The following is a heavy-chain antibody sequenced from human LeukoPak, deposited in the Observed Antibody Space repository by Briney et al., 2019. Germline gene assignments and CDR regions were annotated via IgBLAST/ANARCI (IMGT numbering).Heavy chain of an antibody. J-gene: IGHJ4*02. V-gene: IGHV3-30-3*01. D-gene: IGHD5-24*01. Sequence: PGGSLRLSCAASGFTFSSSAMHWVRQAPGKGLEWVALISSDGTNKYYADSVKGRFTISRDNSKNTLYLQMNSLRAEDTAVYYCARGPLTGRWPDMGFDYWGQGTLVTVSS. CDR1: GFTFSSSA. CDR2: ISSDGTNK. CDR3: ARGPLTGRWPDMGFDY.